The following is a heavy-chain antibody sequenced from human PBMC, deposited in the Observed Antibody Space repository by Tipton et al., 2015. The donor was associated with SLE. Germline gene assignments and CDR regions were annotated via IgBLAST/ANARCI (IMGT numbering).Heavy chain of an antibody. D-gene: IGHD3-22*01. CDR3: ARLRYYYDSSGYYYGSFDY. CDR2: ISNSETT. Sequence: TLSLTCTVSGGSISSHYWSWIRQAPGKGLEWIGYISNSETTNYNPSLKSRVTISVDTSKNQFSLKLSSVTAADTAVYYCARLRYYYDSSGYYYGSFDYWGQGTLVTVSS. J-gene: IGHJ4*02. CDR1: GGSISSHY. V-gene: IGHV4-59*11.